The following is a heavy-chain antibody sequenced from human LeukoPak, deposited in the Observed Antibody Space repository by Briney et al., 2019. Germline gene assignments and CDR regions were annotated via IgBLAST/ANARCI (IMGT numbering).Heavy chain of an antibody. Sequence: PGGSLRLSCAASGFIFDNFGMNWVRQAPGKGLEWVSSITSSSSYIYYADSVKGRFTISRDNAKNSLYLQMNSLRAEDTAVYYCARDSLGIAAAGTPYWGQGTLVTVSS. J-gene: IGHJ4*02. V-gene: IGHV3-21*01. D-gene: IGHD6-13*01. CDR2: ITSSSSYI. CDR3: ARDSLGIAAAGTPY. CDR1: GFIFDNFG.